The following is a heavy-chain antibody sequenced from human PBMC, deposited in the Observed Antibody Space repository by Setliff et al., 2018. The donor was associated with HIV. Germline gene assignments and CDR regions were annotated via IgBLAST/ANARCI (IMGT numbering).Heavy chain of an antibody. D-gene: IGHD2-2*01. CDR3: ARGGTSSNWFGP. Sequence: SETLSLTCSVSGGSISSHYWSWIRQPPGKGLEWIGSIYNSVTTNYNPSLKSRVTISLDTSKNQFSLKLTSVTAADTAVYYCARGGTSSNWFGPWGQGTLVTVSS. V-gene: IGHV4-59*11. CDR1: GGSISSHY. J-gene: IGHJ5*02. CDR2: IYNSVTT.